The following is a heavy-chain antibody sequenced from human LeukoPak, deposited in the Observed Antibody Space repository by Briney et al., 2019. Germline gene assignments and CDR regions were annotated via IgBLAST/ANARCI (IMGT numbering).Heavy chain of an antibody. CDR2: IYYSGST. CDR1: GGSITSHY. J-gene: IGHJ3*02. V-gene: IGHV4-59*08. Sequence: SETLSLTCTVSGGSITSHYWSWIRQPPGKGLEWIGYIYYSGSTNYNPSLKSRVTISVDTSKNQFSLNQTSVTAADTAVYYCAREIVRTTRDAFDIWGQGTMVTVSS. D-gene: IGHD1-26*01. CDR3: AREIVRTTRDAFDI.